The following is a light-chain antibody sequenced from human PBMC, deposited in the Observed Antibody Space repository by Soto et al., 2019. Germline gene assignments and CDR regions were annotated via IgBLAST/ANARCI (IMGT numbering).Light chain of an antibody. CDR1: SSNIGAGYD. CDR2: GNT. J-gene: IGLJ2*01. Sequence: QSVLTQPPSVSGAPGQRVTISCTGSSSNIGAGYDVHWYQQLPGTAPKLLIYGNTNRPSGVPDRFSGSKSGTSASLAITGVPAQNKADYYSPSHKRGLPVAVFGAGTKVTVL. CDR3: PSHKRGLPVAV. V-gene: IGLV1-40*01.